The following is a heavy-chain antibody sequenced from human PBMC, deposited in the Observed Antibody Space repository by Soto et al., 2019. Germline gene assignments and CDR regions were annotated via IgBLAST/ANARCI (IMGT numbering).Heavy chain of an antibody. D-gene: IGHD2-2*01. J-gene: IGHJ4*02. CDR3: ARDLGFYCSSTSCHDY. CDR1: GFTFSSYE. V-gene: IGHV3-48*03. Sequence: GSLRLSCAASGFTFSSYEMNWVRQAPGKGLEWVSYISSSGSTIYYADSVKGRFTISRDNAKNSLYLQMNSLRAEDTAVYYCARDLGFYCSSTSCHDYWGQGTLVTVSS. CDR2: ISSSGSTI.